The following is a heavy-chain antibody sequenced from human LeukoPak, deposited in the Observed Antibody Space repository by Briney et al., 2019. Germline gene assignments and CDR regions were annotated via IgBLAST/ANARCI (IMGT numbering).Heavy chain of an antibody. J-gene: IGHJ4*02. D-gene: IGHD3-10*01. CDR2: INHSGST. CDR3: ARDRGAGPFDY. CDR1: GGSFSGYY. Sequence: SETLSLTCAVYGGSFSGYYWSWIRQPPGKGLEWIGEINHSGSTNYNPSLKSRVTISVDTSKNQFSLKLSSVTAADTAVYYCARDRGAGPFDYWGQGTLVTVSS. V-gene: IGHV4-34*01.